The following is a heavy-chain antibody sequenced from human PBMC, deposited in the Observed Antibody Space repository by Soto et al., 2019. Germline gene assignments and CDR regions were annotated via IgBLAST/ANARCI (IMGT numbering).Heavy chain of an antibody. D-gene: IGHD3-22*01. CDR2: IHGGGNSA. Sequence: GGSLRLSCAASGFTFSGYAMSWVRQAPGKGLEWVSVIHGGGNSAYYADSVKGRFTISRDNSKNTLYLQMSSLRGEDTAVYYCAKDPTSYDSSAQFDSWGQGTLVTVSS. CDR1: GFTFSGYA. CDR3: AKDPTSYDSSAQFDS. V-gene: IGHV3-23*01. J-gene: IGHJ4*02.